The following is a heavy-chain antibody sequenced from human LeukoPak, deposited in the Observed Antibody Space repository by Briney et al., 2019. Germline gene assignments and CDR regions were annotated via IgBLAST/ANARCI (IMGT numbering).Heavy chain of an antibody. J-gene: IGHJ4*02. V-gene: IGHV1-18*01. CDR3: ARRGSGGSSDY. CDR2: ISVHNGNK. Sequence: ASVTVSCKASGYSFISYGFTWVRQAPGQGLGWMGWISVHNGNKNYAQKFQGRVTMTTDTPTSTAYMEVRSLRSDDTAVYYCARRGSGGSSDYWGQGTLVTVSS. D-gene: IGHD2-15*01. CDR1: GYSFISYG.